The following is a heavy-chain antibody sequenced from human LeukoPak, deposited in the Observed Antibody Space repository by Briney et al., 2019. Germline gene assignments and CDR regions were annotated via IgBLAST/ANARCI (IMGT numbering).Heavy chain of an antibody. V-gene: IGHV3-48*03. CDR3: ARDIRSGWYMDV. Sequence: GGSLRLSCAASGFSFSSYELNWVRQAPGEGLEWVSYISGSGDTIFYADSVKGRFTISRDNAKNSLFLQMNSLRAEDTGVYYCARDIRSGWYMDVWGQGTTATVSS. CDR2: ISGSGDTI. J-gene: IGHJ6*03. D-gene: IGHD6-19*01. CDR1: GFSFSSYE.